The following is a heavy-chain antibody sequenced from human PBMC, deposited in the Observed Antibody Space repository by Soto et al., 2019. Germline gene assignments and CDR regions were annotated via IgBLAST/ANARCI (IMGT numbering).Heavy chain of an antibody. J-gene: IGHJ3*01. CDR3: ATQNFYL. CDR1: GFTLINYA. V-gene: IGHV3-23*01. CDR2: TMNSGCAS. Sequence: GGSLRLSCAASGFTLINYAMSWFRQVPGKGLEWVSTTMNSGCASFYADSVKGRFTISRDISKNTLYLQMNSLRAEDTAIYYCATQNFYLWGQGTTVTVSS.